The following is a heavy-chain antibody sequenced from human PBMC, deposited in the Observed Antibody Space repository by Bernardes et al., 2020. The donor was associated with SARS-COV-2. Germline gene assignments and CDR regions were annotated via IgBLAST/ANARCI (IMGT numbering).Heavy chain of an antibody. CDR1: GCSLNRGSYF. Sequence: SAVLFPTSDGSGCSLNRGSYFWVWLRQAPGRGLEWIATVYYNGNTYYSPSLKSRATMSVDSSKNRFSLKLNSMTAADTAVYYCASPLTNRDGFHSWGQGTLVTVSS. CDR3: ASPLTNRDGFHS. J-gene: IGHJ5*01. V-gene: IGHV4-39*02. CDR2: VYYNGNT. D-gene: IGHD2-8*01.